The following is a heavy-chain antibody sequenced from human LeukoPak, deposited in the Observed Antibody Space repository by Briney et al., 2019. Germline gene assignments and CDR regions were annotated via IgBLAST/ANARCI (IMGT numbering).Heavy chain of an antibody. Sequence: GGSLRLSCAASGFTFHNYAMYWVRQTPDNGLEWVTVISNEGSKKYYIDSVKGRFTISRDNSENTLYLQMNSLRVDDTAVYYCVRGGLNWGRNMWFDPWGQGTLVTVSS. CDR2: ISNEGSKK. D-gene: IGHD7-27*01. CDR3: VRGGLNWGRNMWFDP. J-gene: IGHJ5*02. CDR1: GFTFHNYA. V-gene: IGHV3-30*04.